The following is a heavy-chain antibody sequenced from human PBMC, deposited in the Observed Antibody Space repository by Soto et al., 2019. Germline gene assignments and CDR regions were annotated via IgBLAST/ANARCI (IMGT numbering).Heavy chain of an antibody. Sequence: QVQLVESGGGVVQPGRSLRLSCAASGFTFSSYAMHWVRQAPGKGLEWVAVISYDGSNKYYADSVKGRFTISRDNSKNTLYLQMNSLRAEDTAVYYCASSVVEWPSDYWGQGTLVTVSS. D-gene: IGHD1-26*01. CDR1: GFTFSSYA. J-gene: IGHJ4*02. V-gene: IGHV3-30-3*01. CDR3: ASSVVEWPSDY. CDR2: ISYDGSNK.